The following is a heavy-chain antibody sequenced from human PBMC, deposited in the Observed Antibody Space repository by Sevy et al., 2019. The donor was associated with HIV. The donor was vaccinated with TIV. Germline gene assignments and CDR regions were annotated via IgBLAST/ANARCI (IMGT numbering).Heavy chain of an antibody. CDR2: IYYNGHI. J-gene: IGHJ3*02. V-gene: IGHV4-59*08. Sequence: SETLSLTCTVSGGSITSLYWNWIRQPPGKGLEWIANIYYNGHINYNPSLKSRVTISVDTSNNQFSLKLSSVTAADTAVYYCARHCSSSSCSHAFDIWGQGTMVTVSS. D-gene: IGHD2-2*01. CDR1: GGSITSLY. CDR3: ARHCSSSSCSHAFDI.